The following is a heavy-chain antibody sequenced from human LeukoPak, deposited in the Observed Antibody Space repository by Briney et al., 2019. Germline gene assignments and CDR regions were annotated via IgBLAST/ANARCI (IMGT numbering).Heavy chain of an antibody. CDR3: ARNRHTDSSGYLWGAFDI. CDR2: INHSGST. D-gene: IGHD3-22*01. CDR1: GGSFSGYY. Sequence: SETLSLTCAVYGGSFSGYYWSWIRQPPGKGLEWIGEINHSGSTNYNPSLKRRVTISVDTSKNQFSLKLSSVTAADTAVYYCARNRHTDSSGYLWGAFDIWGQGTMVTVSS. V-gene: IGHV4-34*01. J-gene: IGHJ3*02.